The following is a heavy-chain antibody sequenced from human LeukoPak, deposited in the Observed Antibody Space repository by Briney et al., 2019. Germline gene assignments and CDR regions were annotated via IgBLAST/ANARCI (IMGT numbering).Heavy chain of an antibody. J-gene: IGHJ5*02. CDR3: AKDRDSSGYYPNWFDP. Sequence: GGSLRLSCAASGFTFSSYAMYWVRQAPGKGLEWVSAISGSGGSTYYTDSVKGRFTISRDNSKNTLYLQMNSLRAEDTAVYYCAKDRDSSGYYPNWFDPWGQGTLVTVSS. CDR1: GFTFSSYA. D-gene: IGHD3-22*01. V-gene: IGHV3-23*01. CDR2: ISGSGGST.